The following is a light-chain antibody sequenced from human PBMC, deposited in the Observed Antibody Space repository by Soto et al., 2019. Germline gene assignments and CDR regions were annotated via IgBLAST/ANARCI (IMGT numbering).Light chain of an antibody. CDR3: SSYTSSSTVV. Sequence: QSALTQPASVSGSPGQSITISCTGTNSDVGAYNYVSWYQQYPGKAPKLMIYEVSNRPSGVSNRFSGSKSGNTASLTISGLQAEDEADYYCSSYTSSSTVVFGGGTKVTVL. J-gene: IGLJ2*01. V-gene: IGLV2-14*01. CDR1: NSDVGAYNY. CDR2: EVS.